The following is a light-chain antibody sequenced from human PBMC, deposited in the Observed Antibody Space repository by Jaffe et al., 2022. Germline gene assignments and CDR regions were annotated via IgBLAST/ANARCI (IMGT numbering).Light chain of an antibody. Sequence: QSALTQPASVSGSPGQSITISCTGSSSDLGSDDLVSWYQQHPGKAPKLIIYEGNKRPSGVSDRFSGSKSGNTASLTISGLQAEDEAEYYCCSCASSNIPHAVFGGGTQLTVL. J-gene: IGLJ7*01. V-gene: IGLV2-23*01. CDR1: SSDLGSDDL. CDR2: EGN. CDR3: CSCASSNIPHAV.